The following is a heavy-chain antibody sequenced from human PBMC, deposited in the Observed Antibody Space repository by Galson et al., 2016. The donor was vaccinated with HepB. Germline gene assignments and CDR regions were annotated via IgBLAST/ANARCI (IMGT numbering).Heavy chain of an antibody. V-gene: IGHV5-51*01. CDR1: GYSFSNFW. J-gene: IGHJ4*02. Sequence: QSGAEVKKPGESLKISCQGSGYSFSNFWIGWVRQLPGKGLEWMAIIYPDDSDPRYSPSFQGHVTISADKSINTAYLQWTSLKASDTGVYYCARLRGIYGGSTPFAYWGQGTLVTVAS. CDR3: ARLRGIYGGSTPFAY. CDR2: IYPDDSDP. D-gene: IGHD4-23*01.